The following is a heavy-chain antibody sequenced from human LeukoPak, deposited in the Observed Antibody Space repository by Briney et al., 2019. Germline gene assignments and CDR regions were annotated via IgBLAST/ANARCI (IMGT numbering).Heavy chain of an antibody. J-gene: IGHJ6*03. CDR1: GGSFSGYY. V-gene: IGHV4-34*01. CDR2: INQSGST. CDR3: ARRQQQLTRVDYYYYMDV. Sequence: PSETLSLTCAVYGGSFSGYYWSWIRQPPGKGLEWIGEINQSGSTNYNPSLKSRVTISVDTSKNQFSLKLSSVTAADTAVYYCARRQQQLTRVDYYYYMDVWGKGTTVTVSS. D-gene: IGHD6-13*01.